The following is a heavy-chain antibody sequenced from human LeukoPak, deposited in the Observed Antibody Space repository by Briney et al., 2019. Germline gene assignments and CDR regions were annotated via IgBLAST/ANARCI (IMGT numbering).Heavy chain of an antibody. CDR2: ISYDGSNK. J-gene: IGHJ4*02. Sequence: GGSLRLSCAASGFTFSSYSMHWVRQAPGKGLEWVAVISYDGSNKYYADSVKGRFTISRDTSKNTLYLQMNSLRVEDTAVYYCAKCPVAATLPVDYWGQGTLVTVSS. D-gene: IGHD2-15*01. V-gene: IGHV3-30*18. CDR3: AKCPVAATLPVDY. CDR1: GFTFSSYS.